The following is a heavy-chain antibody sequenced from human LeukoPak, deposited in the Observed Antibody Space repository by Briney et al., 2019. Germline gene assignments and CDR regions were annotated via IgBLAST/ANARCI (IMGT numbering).Heavy chain of an antibody. Sequence: SETLSLTCTVSGGSIRSSYYYWGWIRQPPGKGLEWIGSITYSGSTYYNPSLESRVTISVDTSKNQFSLRLISVTAVDTAVYYCARQGVGATDCWGQGTLVTVSS. D-gene: IGHD1-26*01. CDR2: ITYSGST. CDR1: GGSIRSSYYY. J-gene: IGHJ4*02. CDR3: ARQGVGATDC. V-gene: IGHV4-39*01.